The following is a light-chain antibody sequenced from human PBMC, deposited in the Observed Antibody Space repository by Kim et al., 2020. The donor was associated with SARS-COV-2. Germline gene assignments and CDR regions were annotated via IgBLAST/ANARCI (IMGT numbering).Light chain of an antibody. CDR2: GAF. Sequence: EIVMTQSPATLSVSPGEGATLSCRASESVTSNLAWYQQKPGQPPRLLIYGAFTRATGIPARFSGSGSGTEFTLTISSLQSEDFAVYYCQQDNDWPLAFGQGTKVDIK. V-gene: IGKV3-15*01. CDR3: QQDNDWPLA. J-gene: IGKJ1*01. CDR1: ESVTSN.